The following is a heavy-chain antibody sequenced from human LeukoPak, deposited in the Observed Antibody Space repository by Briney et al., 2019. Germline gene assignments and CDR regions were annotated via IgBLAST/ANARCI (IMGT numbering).Heavy chain of an antibody. CDR2: ISYDGSNK. D-gene: IGHD2-2*01. J-gene: IGHJ6*02. CDR3: ASLNAPGYQLLSNSYYYGMDV. V-gene: IGHV3-30-3*01. CDR1: GFTFSSYA. Sequence: GGSLRLSCAASGFTFSSYAMHWVRQAPGKGLEWVAVISYDGSNKYYADSVKGRFTISRDNSKNTLYLQMNSLRAEDTAVYYCASLNAPGYQLLSNSYYYGMDVWGQGTTVTVSS.